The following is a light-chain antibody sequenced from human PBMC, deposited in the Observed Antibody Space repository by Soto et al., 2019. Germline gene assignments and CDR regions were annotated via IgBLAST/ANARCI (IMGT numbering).Light chain of an antibody. CDR2: DAS. V-gene: IGKV3-20*01. CDR1: QSVSSDY. Sequence: EVVLTQSPGTLSLSPGERATLSCRASQSVSSDYLAWYQQRPGQAPRLLIYDASTRAAGIPDRFSGSGSGTDFTLTISRLEPEDFAVFYCQQYSTSAMFTLGPGTTVDIK. J-gene: IGKJ3*01. CDR3: QQYSTSAMFT.